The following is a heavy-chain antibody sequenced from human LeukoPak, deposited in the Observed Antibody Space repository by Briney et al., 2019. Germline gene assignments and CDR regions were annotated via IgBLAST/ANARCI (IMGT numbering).Heavy chain of an antibody. CDR1: GGSISSSSYY. CDR3: ARYDVWGSYRAFDY. J-gene: IGHJ4*02. CDR2: IYYSGST. Sequence: ASETLSLTCTVSGGSISSSSYYWGWIRQPPGKGLEWIGSIYYSGSTYYNPSLKSRVTISVDTSKNQFSLRLSSVTAADTAVYYCARYDVWGSYRAFDYWGQGTLVTVSS. D-gene: IGHD3-16*02. V-gene: IGHV4-39*07.